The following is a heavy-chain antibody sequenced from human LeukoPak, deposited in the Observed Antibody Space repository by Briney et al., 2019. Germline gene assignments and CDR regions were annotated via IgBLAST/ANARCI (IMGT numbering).Heavy chain of an antibody. CDR3: ARGGGLDV. D-gene: IGHD3-16*01. CDR1: GFTFSSYW. V-gene: IGHV3-7*03. Sequence: GGSLRLSCAASGFTFSSYWMNWARQAPGKGLEWVASINHNGNVNYYVDSVKGRFTISRDNAKISLYLQMSNLRAEDTAVYFCARGGGLDVWGQGATVTVSS. CDR2: INHNGNVN. J-gene: IGHJ6*02.